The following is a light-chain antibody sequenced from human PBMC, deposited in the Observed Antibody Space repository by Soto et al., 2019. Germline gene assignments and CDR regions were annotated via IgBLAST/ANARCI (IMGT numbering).Light chain of an antibody. CDR3: CSYADSNPFL. V-gene: IGLV2-11*02. J-gene: IGLJ1*01. Sequence: QSVLTQTRSVSGSPGQSVTISCTGTSSDVGGSNHVSWYHHHPDKAPQLIIYDVSKRPSGVPGRFSGSKSGNTASLTISGLQAEDGADYYCCSYADSNPFLFGTGTKLTVL. CDR1: SSDVGGSNH. CDR2: DVS.